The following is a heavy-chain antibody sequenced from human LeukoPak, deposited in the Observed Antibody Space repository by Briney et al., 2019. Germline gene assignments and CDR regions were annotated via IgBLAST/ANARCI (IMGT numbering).Heavy chain of an antibody. CDR3: AREALYSGYGYNWFDP. D-gene: IGHD5-12*01. J-gene: IGHJ5*02. CDR2: IYHSGST. V-gene: IGHV4-59*12. CDR1: GGSISSYY. Sequence: SETLSLTCTVSGGSISSYYWSWVRQPPGKGLEWIGYIYHSGSTYYNPSLKSRVTISVDRSKNQFSLKLSSVTAADTAVYYCAREALYSGYGYNWFDPWGQGTLVTVSS.